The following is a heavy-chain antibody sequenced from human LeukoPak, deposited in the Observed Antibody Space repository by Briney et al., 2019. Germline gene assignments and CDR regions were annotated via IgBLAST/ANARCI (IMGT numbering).Heavy chain of an antibody. Sequence: GGSLRLSCAASGFTFSSYGMHWVRQAPGKGLEWVAVISYDGSNKYYADSVKGQFTISRDNSKNTLYLQMNSLRAEDTAVYYCAKPDRAYCGGDCYTFDYWGQGTLVTVSS. V-gene: IGHV3-30*18. D-gene: IGHD2-21*02. CDR3: AKPDRAYCGGDCYTFDY. CDR1: GFTFSSYG. J-gene: IGHJ4*02. CDR2: ISYDGSNK.